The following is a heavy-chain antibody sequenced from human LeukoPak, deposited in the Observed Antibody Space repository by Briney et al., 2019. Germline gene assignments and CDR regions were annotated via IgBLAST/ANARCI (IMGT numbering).Heavy chain of an antibody. CDR2: ISSSSSHM. V-gene: IGHV3-21*01. D-gene: IGHD1-26*01. CDR1: GFTFNSYT. J-gene: IGHJ1*01. CDR3: VRDSGSSYGYYFLH. Sequence: GGSLRLSCAASGFTFNSYTMYWVRQAPGKGLEWVSSISSSSSHMFYADSVKGRFSISRDNAKNSLYLQMNSVRAEDTAVYYCVRDSGSSYGYYFLHWGQGTLVTVSS.